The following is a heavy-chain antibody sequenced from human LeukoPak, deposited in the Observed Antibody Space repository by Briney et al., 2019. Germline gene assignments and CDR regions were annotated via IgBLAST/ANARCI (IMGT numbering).Heavy chain of an antibody. CDR3: ASHYDSSGNYSRSAFDI. D-gene: IGHD3-22*01. V-gene: IGHV4-39*01. J-gene: IGHJ3*02. Sequence: SQTLSLTCTVSGGSISSGSYYWSWIRQPAGKGLEWIGSIYYSGSTYYNPSLKSRFSIFVDTYKNQFSLKQRTVTAADTAVYYCASHYDSSGNYSRSAFDIWGQGTMVTVSS. CDR1: GGSISSGSYY. CDR2: IYYSGST.